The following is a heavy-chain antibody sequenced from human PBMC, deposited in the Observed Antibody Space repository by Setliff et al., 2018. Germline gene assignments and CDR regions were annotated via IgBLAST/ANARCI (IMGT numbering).Heavy chain of an antibody. CDR2: IKQDGSEK. CDR3: ARDGGEY. V-gene: IGHV3-7*01. J-gene: IGHJ4*02. Sequence: GGSLRLSCASSGFRFSDYTMNWVRQAPGKGLEWVANIKQDGSEKYYVDSVKGRFTISRDNAKNSLYLQMNSLRAEDTAVYYCARDGGEYWGQGTLVTVSS. D-gene: IGHD3-16*01. CDR1: GFRFSDYT.